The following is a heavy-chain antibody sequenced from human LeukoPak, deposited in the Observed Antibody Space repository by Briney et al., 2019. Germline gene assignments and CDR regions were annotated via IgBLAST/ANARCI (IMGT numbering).Heavy chain of an antibody. CDR1: GGSFSGYY. D-gene: IGHD3-10*01. CDR3: ARRMSYYGSGSYSRSFDY. V-gene: IGHV4-34*01. J-gene: IGHJ4*02. Sequence: SETLSLTCAVYGGSFSGYYWSWIRQPPGKGLEWIGEINHSGSTNYNPSLKSRVTISVDTSKNQFSLKLSSVTAADTAVYYCARRMSYYGSGSYSRSFDYWGQGTLVTVSS. CDR2: INHSGST.